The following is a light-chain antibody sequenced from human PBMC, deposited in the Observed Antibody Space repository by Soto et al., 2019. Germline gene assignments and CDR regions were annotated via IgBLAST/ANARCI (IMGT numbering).Light chain of an antibody. V-gene: IGLV1-40*01. Sequence: QSVLTQPPSVSGAPGQRVTISCIGSSSNIGAGYDVHWYQQLPGTAPKLLIYDDNNRPSGVPDRFSGSKSGTSASLAITGLQAEDEADYYCQSYDSSLSAVVFGGGTKLTV. CDR2: DDN. CDR3: QSYDSSLSAVV. CDR1: SSNIGAGYD. J-gene: IGLJ2*01.